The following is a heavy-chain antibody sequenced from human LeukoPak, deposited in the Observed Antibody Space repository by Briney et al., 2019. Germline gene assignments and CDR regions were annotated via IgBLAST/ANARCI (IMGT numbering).Heavy chain of an antibody. V-gene: IGHV3-23*01. Sequence: GGSLRLSCVASGFTFSSYAMSWVRQAPGKGLEWVSAISGSGGSTYYADSVQGRFTISRDNSKNTLYLQMNSLRAEDTAVYYCAKEVAVAGNYDYWGQGTLVTVSS. D-gene: IGHD6-19*01. J-gene: IGHJ4*02. CDR2: ISGSGGST. CDR1: GFTFSSYA. CDR3: AKEVAVAGNYDY.